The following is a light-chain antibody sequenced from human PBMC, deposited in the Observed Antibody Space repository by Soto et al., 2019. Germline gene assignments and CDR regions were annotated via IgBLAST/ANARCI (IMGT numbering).Light chain of an antibody. CDR1: QSVSSNY. V-gene: IGKV3-20*01. Sequence: EIVLTQSPGTLSLSPGERATLSCRTSQSVSSNYLAWYQQKPGQAPRLLIYGASSRATGIPDRFSGSGSGTDFTLTISRLEPEDFAVYYCQQYDKWPRTFGQGTKVDIK. CDR2: GAS. CDR3: QQYDKWPRT. J-gene: IGKJ1*01.